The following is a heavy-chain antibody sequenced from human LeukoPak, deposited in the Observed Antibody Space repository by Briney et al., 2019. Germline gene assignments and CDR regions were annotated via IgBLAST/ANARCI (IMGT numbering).Heavy chain of an antibody. V-gene: IGHV3-23*01. Sequence: GGSLRLSCAASGFTFSSCGMSWVRQAPGKGLGWVSAISGSGGSTYYADSVKGRFTISRDNSKNTLYLQMNSLRAEDTAVYYCARPRITMVRGVNDAFDIWGQGTMVTVSS. CDR3: ARPRITMVRGVNDAFDI. CDR1: GFTFSSCG. CDR2: ISGSGGST. J-gene: IGHJ3*02. D-gene: IGHD3-10*01.